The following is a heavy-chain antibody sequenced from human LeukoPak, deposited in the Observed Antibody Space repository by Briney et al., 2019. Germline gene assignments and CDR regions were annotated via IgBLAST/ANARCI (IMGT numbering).Heavy chain of an antibody. J-gene: IGHJ6*02. CDR1: GFTFSTYA. Sequence: GGSLRLSCAASGFTFSTYAMSWVRQAPGKGLEWVSAISGSGGSTYYADSEKGRFTISRDNSKNTLYLQMNSLRGDDTAVYYCAKAHGSGSSYYYYYGMDVWGQGTTVTVSS. CDR3: AKAHGSGSSYYYYYGMDV. CDR2: ISGSGGST. V-gene: IGHV3-23*01. D-gene: IGHD3-10*01.